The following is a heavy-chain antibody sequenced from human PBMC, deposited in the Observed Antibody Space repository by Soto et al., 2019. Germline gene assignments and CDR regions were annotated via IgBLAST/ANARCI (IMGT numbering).Heavy chain of an antibody. CDR1: GGSFSGYY. CDR3: ARPTQDYDILTGPDDAFDI. CDR2: INHSGST. D-gene: IGHD3-9*01. J-gene: IGHJ3*02. Sequence: TSETLSLTCAVYGGSFSGYYWSWIRQPPGKGLEWIGEINHSGSTNYNPSLKSRVTISVDTSKNQFSLKLSSVTAADTAVYYCARPTQDYDILTGPDDAFDIWGQGTMVTVSS. V-gene: IGHV4-34*01.